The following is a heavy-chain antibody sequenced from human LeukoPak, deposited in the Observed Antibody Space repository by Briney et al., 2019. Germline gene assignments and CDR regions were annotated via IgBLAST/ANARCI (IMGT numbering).Heavy chain of an antibody. V-gene: IGHV3-7*03. CDR3: ARVRGEGYNSDY. D-gene: IGHD5-24*01. CDR2: IKPDGSEK. Sequence: GGSLRRSCAGSGFTCTSYWRTWVRQAPGKGREGGADIKPDGSEKYYEDTVKGRFTISRDNTKNSLYLQMSSLRADDTAVYYCARVRGEGYNSDYWGQGTLVTVSS. CDR1: GFTCTSYW. J-gene: IGHJ4*02.